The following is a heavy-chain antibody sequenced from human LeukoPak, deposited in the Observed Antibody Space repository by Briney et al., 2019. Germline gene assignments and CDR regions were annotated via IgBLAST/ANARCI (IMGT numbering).Heavy chain of an antibody. CDR2: MNPNSGNT. V-gene: IGHV1-8*01. CDR1: GYTFTTYD. CDR3: ARIAAPGNRRLNF. D-gene: IGHD6-13*01. J-gene: IGHJ4*02. Sequence: ASVKVSCTASGYTFTTYDINWVRQAAGQGLEWMGWMNPNSGNTGNAQKFQGRVTMTSNTSISTAYMELTSLTSEDTAVYFCARIAAPGNRRLNFWGQGTLVTVSS.